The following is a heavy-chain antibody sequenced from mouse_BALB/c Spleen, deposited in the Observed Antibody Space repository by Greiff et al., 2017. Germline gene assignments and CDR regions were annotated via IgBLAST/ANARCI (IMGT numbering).Heavy chain of an antibody. CDR3: ARRGYDYAMDY. CDR2: IYPGNGDT. V-gene: IGHV1-12*01. J-gene: IGHJ4*01. CDR1: GYTFTSYN. Sequence: LQQPGAELVKPGASVKMSCKASGYTFTSYNMHWVKQTPGQGLEWIGAIYPGNGDTSYNQKFKGKATLTADKSSSTAYMQLSSLTSEDSAVYYCARRGYDYAMDYWGQGTSVTVSA. D-gene: IGHD2-2*01.